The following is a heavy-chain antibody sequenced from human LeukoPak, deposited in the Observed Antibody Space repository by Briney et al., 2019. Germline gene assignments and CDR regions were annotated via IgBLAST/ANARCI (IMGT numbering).Heavy chain of an antibody. V-gene: IGHV4-39*07. CDR1: GGSISSSSYY. D-gene: IGHD5-18*01. Sequence: SETLSLTCTVSGGSISSSSYYWGWIRQPPGKGLEWIGSIYYSGSTYYNPSLKSRVTISVDTSKNQFSLKLSSVTAADTAVYYCARYSYGYYFDYWGQGTPVTVSS. CDR3: ARYSYGYYFDY. CDR2: IYYSGST. J-gene: IGHJ4*02.